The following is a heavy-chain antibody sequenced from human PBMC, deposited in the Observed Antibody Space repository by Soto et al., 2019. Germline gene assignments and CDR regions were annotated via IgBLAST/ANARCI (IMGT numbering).Heavy chain of an antibody. CDR1: GFTFSSYG. CDR2: ISYDGSNK. J-gene: IGHJ6*01. D-gene: IGHD3-16*02. V-gene: IGHV3-30*18. CDR3: AKAPYRRSYRVDYLGMDV. Sequence: QVQLVESGGGVVQPGRSLRLSCAASGFTFSSYGMHWVRQAPGKGLEWVAVISYDGSNKYYADSVKGRFTISRDNSKNTRNLQMKSLRAEDTAVYYCAKAPYRRSYRVDYLGMDVW.